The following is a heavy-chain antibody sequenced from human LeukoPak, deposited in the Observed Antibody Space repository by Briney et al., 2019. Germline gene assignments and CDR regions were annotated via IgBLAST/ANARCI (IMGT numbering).Heavy chain of an antibody. V-gene: IGHV3-21*04. CDR1: GFTFSSYS. J-gene: IGHJ3*02. Sequence: GGSLRLSCAASGFTFSSYSMNWVRQAPGKGLEWVSSISSSSSYIYYADSVKGRFTISRDNAKNSLYLQMNSLRAEDTAVYYCAKDPVNSGSYYGDAFDIWGQGTMVTVSS. CDR2: ISSSSSYI. CDR3: AKDPVNSGSYYGDAFDI. D-gene: IGHD1-26*01.